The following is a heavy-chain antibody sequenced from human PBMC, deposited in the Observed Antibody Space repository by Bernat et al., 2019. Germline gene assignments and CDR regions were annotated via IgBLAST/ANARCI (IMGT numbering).Heavy chain of an antibody. CDR2: IYHSGST. J-gene: IGHJ6*02. Sequence: QVQLQESGPGLVKPSGTLSLTCAVSGGSISSSNWWSWVRQPPGKGLEWIGEIYHSGSTNYNPSLKSRVTISVDTSTTQFSLKLSSVTAADTAVYYCARAGFWGGYLPPYYYYYGMDVWGQGPTVTVSS. D-gene: IGHD3-3*01. V-gene: IGHV4-4*02. CDR3: ARAGFWGGYLPPYYYYYGMDV. CDR1: GGSISSSNW.